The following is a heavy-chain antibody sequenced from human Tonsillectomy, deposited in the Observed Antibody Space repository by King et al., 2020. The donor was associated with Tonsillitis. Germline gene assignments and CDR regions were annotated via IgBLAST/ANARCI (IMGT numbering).Heavy chain of an antibody. V-gene: IGHV3-23*04. J-gene: IGHJ4*02. D-gene: IGHD3-9*01. CDR3: AKEPGVLRYFDWPPYYFDY. CDR1: GFTFSSYA. Sequence: VQLVESGGGLVQPGGSLRLSCAASGFTFSSYAMSWVRQAPGKGLEWVSAISGSGGSTYYADSVKGRFTISRDNSKNTLYPQMNSLRAEDTAVYYCAKEPGVLRYFDWPPYYFDYWGQGTLVTVSS. CDR2: ISGSGGST.